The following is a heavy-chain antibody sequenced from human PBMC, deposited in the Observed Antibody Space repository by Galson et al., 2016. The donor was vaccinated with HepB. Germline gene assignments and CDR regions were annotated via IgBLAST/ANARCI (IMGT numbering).Heavy chain of an antibody. CDR3: ANDQKPRGFDY. Sequence: SLRLSCAASGMTSSDSYMSWIRQPPGRGLEWVAYISSASATISYADSVRGRFTISRDNRRSLLFLEMNSLRAEDTALYYCANDQKPRGFDYWGQGTLVTVSS. D-gene: IGHD3-10*01. CDR1: GMTSSDSY. V-gene: IGHV3-11*01. J-gene: IGHJ4*02. CDR2: ISSASATI.